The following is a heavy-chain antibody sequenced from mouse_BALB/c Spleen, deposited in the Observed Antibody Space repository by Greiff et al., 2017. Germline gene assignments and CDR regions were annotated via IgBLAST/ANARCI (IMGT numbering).Heavy chain of an antibody. D-gene: IGHD1-1*01. CDR2: INPYNDGT. CDR1: GYTFTSYV. CDR3: ARRDYYYGSSSNYYAMDY. J-gene: IGHJ4*01. V-gene: IGHV1-14*01. Sequence: EVQLQQSGPELVKPGASVKMSCKASGYTFTSYVMHWVKQKPGQGLEWIGYINPYNDGTKYNEKFKGKATLTSDKSSSTAYMELSSLTSEDSAVYYCARRDYYYGSSSNYYAMDYWGQGTSVTVSS.